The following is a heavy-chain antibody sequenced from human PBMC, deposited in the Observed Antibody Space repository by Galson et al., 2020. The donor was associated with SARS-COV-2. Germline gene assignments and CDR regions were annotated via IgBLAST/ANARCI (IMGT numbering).Heavy chain of an antibody. CDR3: ARQNIVLPSSTSQPPKTNWFDP. Sequence: HGESLKISCKASGYSFTSYWITWVRQMPGKGLEWVGRINPSDSSVNYSPSLQGHVTISADKSMNTAYLQWSSLRASDTAMYYCARQNIVLPSSTSQPPKTNWFDPWGRGTLVTVSS. J-gene: IGHJ5*02. D-gene: IGHD3-10*02. CDR1: GYSFTSYW. V-gene: IGHV5-10-1*01. CDR2: INPSDSSV.